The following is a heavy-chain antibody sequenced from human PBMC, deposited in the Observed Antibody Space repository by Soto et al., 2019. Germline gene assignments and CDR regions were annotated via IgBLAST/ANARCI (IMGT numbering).Heavy chain of an antibody. D-gene: IGHD5-12*01. J-gene: IGHJ4*02. CDR1: GYTFTAYY. CDR3: VRDSPIGSTFSGYDGIDY. CDR2: INPNTGDT. V-gene: IGHV1-2*04. Sequence: ASVKVSCKPSGYTFTAYYIHWLRQVPGQGLEWMGWINPNTGDTKCAQKFQGWVTMTRDTSTTTAYMELSSLRSEDTAVYYCVRDSPIGSTFSGYDGIDYWGQGTLVTVSS.